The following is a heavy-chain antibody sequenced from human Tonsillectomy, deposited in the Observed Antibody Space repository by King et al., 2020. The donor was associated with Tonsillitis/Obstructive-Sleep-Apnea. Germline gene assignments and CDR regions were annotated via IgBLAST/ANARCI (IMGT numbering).Heavy chain of an antibody. CDR1: GYTFTSYY. D-gene: IGHD7-27*01. Sequence: VQLVESGAEVKKPGASVKVSCKASGYTFTSYYMHWVRQAPGQGLEWMGIINPSGGSTSYEQQFKGRVTMTRDTSTSTVYMEQSNLRSEDTAVYYCAKDGKELGRSHDFDYWGQGTLVTVSS. CDR3: AKDGKELGRSHDFDY. CDR2: INPSGGST. J-gene: IGHJ4*02. V-gene: IGHV1-46*01.